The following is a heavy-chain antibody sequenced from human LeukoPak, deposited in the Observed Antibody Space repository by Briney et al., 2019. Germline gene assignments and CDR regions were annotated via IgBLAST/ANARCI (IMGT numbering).Heavy chain of an antibody. J-gene: IGHJ4*02. Sequence: GESLKISCKGSGYSFTSCWIGWVRQMPGKGLEWMGIINPGYSDIRYSPSFQGQVTISADKSISTAYLQWSSLKASDTAIYYCARHDKGYSGYVTLDYWGQGTLVTVSS. CDR1: GYSFTSCW. V-gene: IGHV5-51*01. CDR3: ARHDKGYSGYVTLDY. CDR2: INPGYSDI. D-gene: IGHD5-12*01.